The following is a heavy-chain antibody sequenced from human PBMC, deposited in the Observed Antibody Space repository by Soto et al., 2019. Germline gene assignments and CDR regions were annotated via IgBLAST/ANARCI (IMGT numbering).Heavy chain of an antibody. V-gene: IGHV3-33*01. CDR1: GFTFSNYG. CDR3: ARDSGQGGAPIFDY. D-gene: IGHD2-21*01. Sequence: GGSLRLSCTPSGFTFSNYGMHWVRQAPGKGLEWVAGIWYDGSNKYHADSVKGRFSISRDNSKNTLYLQLDSLRAEDTAVYYCARDSGQGGAPIFDYWGQGTLVTVSS. J-gene: IGHJ4*02. CDR2: IWYDGSNK.